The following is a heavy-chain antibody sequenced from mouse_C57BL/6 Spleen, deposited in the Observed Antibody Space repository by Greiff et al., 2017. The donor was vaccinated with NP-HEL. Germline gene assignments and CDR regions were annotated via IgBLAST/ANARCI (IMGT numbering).Heavy chain of an antibody. J-gene: IGHJ2*01. CDR3: ARIYYYGSSYWYFDY. V-gene: IGHV2-9-1*01. Sequence: VMLVESGPGLVAPSQSLSITCTVSGFSLTSYAISWVRQPPGKGLEWLGVIWTGGGTNYNSALKSRLSISKDNSKSQVFLKMNSLQTDDTARYYCARIYYYGSSYWYFDYWGQGTTLTVSS. CDR2: IWTGGGT. D-gene: IGHD1-1*01. CDR1: GFSLTSYA.